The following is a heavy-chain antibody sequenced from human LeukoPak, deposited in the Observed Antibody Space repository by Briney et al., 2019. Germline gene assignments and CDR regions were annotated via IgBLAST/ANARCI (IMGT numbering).Heavy chain of an antibody. J-gene: IGHJ4*02. D-gene: IGHD5-24*01. CDR3: ARGLTRRDGYIYYFDY. CDR2: MNPNSGNT. V-gene: IGHV1-8*02. Sequence: GASVKVSCKASGYTFTGYYMHWVRQAPGQGLEWMGWMNPNSGNTGYAQKFQGRVTMTRNTSISTAYMELSSLRSEDTAVYYCARGLTRRDGYIYYFDYWGQGTLVTVSS. CDR1: GYTFTGYY.